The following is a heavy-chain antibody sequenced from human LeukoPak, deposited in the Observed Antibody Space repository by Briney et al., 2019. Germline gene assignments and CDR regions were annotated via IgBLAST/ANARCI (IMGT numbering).Heavy chain of an antibody. J-gene: IGHJ4*02. V-gene: IGHV3-23*01. Sequence: GGSLRLSCAAPGFTFRDYAMTWVRQAPGKGPEWVSTFSAGGNRTYYADSVKGRFIITRDNSKNTLYLQMNSLRAEDTAVYYCAKVLSKIYIYGPFDYWGRGSLVTVSS. D-gene: IGHD3-10*01. CDR2: FSAGGNRT. CDR1: GFTFRDYA. CDR3: AKVLSKIYIYGPFDY.